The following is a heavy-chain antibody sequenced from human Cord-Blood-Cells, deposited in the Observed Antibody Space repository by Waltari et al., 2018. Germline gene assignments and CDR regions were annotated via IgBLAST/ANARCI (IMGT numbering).Heavy chain of an antibody. CDR3: ARGLSDLRSITMVQGVFDY. CDR1: GYSISSGYY. J-gene: IGHJ4*02. V-gene: IGHV4-38-2*01. D-gene: IGHD3-10*01. CDR2: IYHSVST. Sequence: QVQLQESGPGLVKPSATLSLTCAVSGYSISSGYYWGWIRQPPGKGLEWIGSFQLEWSGCIYHSVSTFYNPSLKSRVTISVDTSKNQFSLKLSSVTAADTAVYYCARGLSDLRSITMVQGVFDYWGQGTLVTVSS.